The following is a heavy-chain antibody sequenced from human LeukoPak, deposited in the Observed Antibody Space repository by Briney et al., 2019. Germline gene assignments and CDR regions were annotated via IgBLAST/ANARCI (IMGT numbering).Heavy chain of an antibody. Sequence: TYSADSVKGRFTISRDNSKNTLYLQMNSLRAEDTAVYYCASLDSSGYYYFDYWGQGTLVTVSS. D-gene: IGHD3-22*01. V-gene: IGHV3-23*01. J-gene: IGHJ4*02. CDR3: ASLDSSGYYYFDY. CDR2: T.